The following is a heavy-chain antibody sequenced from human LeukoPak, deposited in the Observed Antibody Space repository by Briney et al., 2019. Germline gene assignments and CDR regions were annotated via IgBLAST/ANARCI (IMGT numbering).Heavy chain of an antibody. CDR1: GDSFDNSYC. Sequence: SETLSLSCSVSGDSFDNSYCWTWVRQPPGKRPEWIGTIYSSVHTYYNPSLRSRATISGDTSRNLFSLKLISVTAADTAVYYCARGSDDYKLGNHWGHGTLVTVSS. V-gene: IGHV4-39*01. CDR2: IYSSVHT. D-gene: IGHD5-24*01. J-gene: IGHJ5*02. CDR3: ARGSDDYKLGNH.